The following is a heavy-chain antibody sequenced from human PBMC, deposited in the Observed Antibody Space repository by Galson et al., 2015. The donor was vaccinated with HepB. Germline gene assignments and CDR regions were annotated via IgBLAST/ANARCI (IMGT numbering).Heavy chain of an antibody. CDR3: AREIRDWFDP. Sequence: GLEWIGEINYRGSTNYNPSLKSRLTMSVDTSRNQFSLKLSSVTAADTAVFYCAREIRDWFDPWGQGTLVIVSS. V-gene: IGHV4-34*01. CDR2: INYRGST. J-gene: IGHJ5*02.